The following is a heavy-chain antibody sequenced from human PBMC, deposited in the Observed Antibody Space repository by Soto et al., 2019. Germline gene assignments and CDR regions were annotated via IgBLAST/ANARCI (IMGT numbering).Heavy chain of an antibody. D-gene: IGHD5-12*01. CDR3: ARDLRGYSRYDYLDY. J-gene: IGHJ4*02. CDR2: SYDTGSS. Sequence: SETPSLTCTVSGGSISSGGYYWSWIRQHPGKGLEWVGYSYDTGSSYYNPSLKSRVTISVDASKNQLSLTLASVTAADTAVYYCARDLRGYSRYDYLDYWGQGIPGTVSS. V-gene: IGHV4-31*03. CDR1: GGSISSGGYY.